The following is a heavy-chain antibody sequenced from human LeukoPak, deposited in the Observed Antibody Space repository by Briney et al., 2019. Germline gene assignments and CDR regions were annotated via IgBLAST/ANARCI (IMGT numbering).Heavy chain of an antibody. Sequence: KPSETLSLTCTVSRGSFSSCYWSWIRQPPGKRLEWIGYISYSGTTNYNPSLKSRVTISVDTSKNQFSLKVTSVTAADTAVYYCARGGYSYVDYWGQGTLVTVSS. D-gene: IGHD5-18*01. CDR1: RGSFSSCY. CDR2: ISYSGTT. CDR3: ARGGYSYVDY. J-gene: IGHJ4*02. V-gene: IGHV4-59*01.